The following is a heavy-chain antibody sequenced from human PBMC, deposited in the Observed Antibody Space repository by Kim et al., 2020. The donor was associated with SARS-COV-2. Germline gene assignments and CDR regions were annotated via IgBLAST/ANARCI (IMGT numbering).Heavy chain of an antibody. Sequence: SETLSLTCTVSGGSISSGGYYWSWIRQHPGKGLEWIGYIYYSGSTYYNPSLKSRVTISVDTSKNQFSLKLSSVTAAGTAVYYCARDRGNYYGWGSYTFDYRGQGTLVTVSS. CDR1: GGSISSGGYY. CDR2: IYYSGST. D-gene: IGHD3-10*01. V-gene: IGHV4-31*03. CDR3: ARDRGNYYGWGSYTFDY. J-gene: IGHJ4*02.